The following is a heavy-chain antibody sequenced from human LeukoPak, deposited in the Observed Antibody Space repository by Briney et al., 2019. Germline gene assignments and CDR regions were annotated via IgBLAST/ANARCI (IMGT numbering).Heavy chain of an antibody. CDR1: GYTFTTYY. CDR3: ATGDLHDY. J-gene: IGHJ4*02. CDR2: FDPEDGET. D-gene: IGHD3-3*01. V-gene: IGHV1-24*01. Sequence: GASVKVSCKTSGYTFTTYYMHWVRQAPGQGLEWMGGFDPEDGETIYAQKFQGRVTMTEDTSTDTAYMELSSLRSEDTAVYYCATGDLHDYWGQGTLVTVSS.